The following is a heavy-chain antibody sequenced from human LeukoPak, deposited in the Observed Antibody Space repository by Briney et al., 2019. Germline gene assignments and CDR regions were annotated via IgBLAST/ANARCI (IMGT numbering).Heavy chain of an antibody. Sequence: GRSMSLAWDVDGPSFGNQWTGWDRQVEGKLLEWVDNVLQDVSEKYYVDSGKGRFTISRDNAKNSLYLQMNCLRAEDTAVYYCAITFQDLDYRTYFFDFWGQGTLVTVSS. CDR3: AITFQDLDYRTYFFDF. CDR1: GPSFGNQW. D-gene: IGHD3-16*01. CDR2: VLQDVSEK. J-gene: IGHJ4*02. V-gene: IGHV3-7*01.